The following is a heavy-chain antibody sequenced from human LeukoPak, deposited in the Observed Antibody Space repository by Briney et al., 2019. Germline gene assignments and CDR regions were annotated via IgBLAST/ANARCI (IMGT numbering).Heavy chain of an antibody. Sequence: SEALSLTCSVSGASLTRPTYYQWTWIRQPPGKELEWIGFIYYTGGTNYSPSLKSRVTISLDTSKNQFSLNLNSVTTADTAVYYCARIVVGATVDYWGQGTLVTVSS. CDR1: GASLTRPTYY. J-gene: IGHJ4*02. V-gene: IGHV4-61*01. CDR3: ARIVVGATVDY. D-gene: IGHD1-26*01. CDR2: IYYTGGT.